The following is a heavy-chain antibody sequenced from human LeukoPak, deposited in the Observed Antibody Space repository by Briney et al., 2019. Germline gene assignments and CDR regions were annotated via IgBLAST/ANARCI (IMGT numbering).Heavy chain of an antibody. V-gene: IGHV1-69*13. J-gene: IGHJ4*02. D-gene: IGHD4-17*01. CDR3: ARDRLLTVTTQGALDY. Sequence: GGSLKVSCKASGGTFSSYAISWVRQAPGQGLEWMGGIIAIFGTANYAQKFQGRVTITADESTSTAYMELSSLRSEDTAVYYCARDRLLTVTTQGALDYWGQGTLVTVSA. CDR1: GGTFSSYA. CDR2: IIAIFGTA.